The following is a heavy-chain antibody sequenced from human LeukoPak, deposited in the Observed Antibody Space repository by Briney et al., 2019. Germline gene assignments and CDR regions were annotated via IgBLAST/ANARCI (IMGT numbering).Heavy chain of an antibody. CDR3: ARGGAFPRFDP. V-gene: IGHV3-74*01. Sequence: PGGSLRLSCAASGFTVSSNYMSWVRQAPGKGLEWVSRINSDGSSTSYADSVKGRFTISRDNAKNTLYLQMNSLRAEDTAVYYCARGGAFPRFDPWGQGTLVTVSS. D-gene: IGHD1-26*01. J-gene: IGHJ5*02. CDR1: GFTVSSNY. CDR2: INSDGSST.